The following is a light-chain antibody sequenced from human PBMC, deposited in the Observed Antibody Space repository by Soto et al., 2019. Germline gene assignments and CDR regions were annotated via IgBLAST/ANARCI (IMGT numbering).Light chain of an antibody. CDR2: KAS. Sequence: DIQMTQSPSTLSASGGDRVTITCRASQSISSWLAWYQQKPGKAPKLLIYKASSLESGVPSRFSGSGSGTEFTLTISSLQPDDFATYYCQQYHDSSPTVGQGTKLEIK. CDR3: QQYHDSSPT. V-gene: IGKV1-5*03. J-gene: IGKJ2*01. CDR1: QSISSW.